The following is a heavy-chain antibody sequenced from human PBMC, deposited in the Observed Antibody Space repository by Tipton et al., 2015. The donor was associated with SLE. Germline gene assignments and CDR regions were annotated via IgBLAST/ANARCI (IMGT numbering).Heavy chain of an antibody. CDR1: GGSFSAYY. CDR2: INHSGST. Sequence: TLSLTCAVYGGSFSAYYWTWIRQPPGKGLEWIGEINHSGSTNYNPSFKSRVTISVDTSKNQFSLKLSSVTAADTAVYYCARGAERWRMDVWGKGTTVIVSS. V-gene: IGHV4-34*01. J-gene: IGHJ6*04. D-gene: IGHD1-1*01. CDR3: ARGAERWRMDV.